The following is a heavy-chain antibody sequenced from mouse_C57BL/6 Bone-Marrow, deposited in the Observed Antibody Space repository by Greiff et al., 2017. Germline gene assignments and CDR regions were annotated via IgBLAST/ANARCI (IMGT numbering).Heavy chain of an antibody. D-gene: IGHD2-3*01. V-gene: IGHV1-42*01. CDR2: INPSTGGT. CDR3: ASIYDGSDY. J-gene: IGHJ2*02. Sequence: EVQLQQSGPELVKPGASVKISCKASGYSFTGYYMNWVKQSPEKSLEWIGEINPSTGGTTYNQKFKAKATLTVDKASSTAYMQLKSLTSEDSAVYYCASIYDGSDYWGQGTSRTVSS. CDR1: GYSFTGYY.